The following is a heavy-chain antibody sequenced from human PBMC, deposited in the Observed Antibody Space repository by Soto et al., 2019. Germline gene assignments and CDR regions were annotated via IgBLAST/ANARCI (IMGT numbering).Heavy chain of an antibody. CDR2: IYYSGST. D-gene: IGHD3-3*01. CDR1: GGSISSYY. Sequence: SETLSLTCTVSGGSISSYYWSWIRQPPGKGLEWIGYIYYSGSTNYNPSLKSRVTISVDTSKNQFSLKLSSVTAADTAVYYCARLDHNTIFGVAPDYWGQGTLVTVSS. J-gene: IGHJ4*02. V-gene: IGHV4-59*08. CDR3: ARLDHNTIFGVAPDY.